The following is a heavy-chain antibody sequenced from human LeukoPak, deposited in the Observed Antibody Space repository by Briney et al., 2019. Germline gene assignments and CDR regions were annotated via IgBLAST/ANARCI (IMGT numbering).Heavy chain of an antibody. Sequence: SETLSLTCTVSGGSISSYYWSWIRQPPGKGLEWIGSIYHSGSTYYNPSLKSRVTISVDTSKNQFSLKLSSVTAADTAVYYCAHQRDYYYDSSGYHHWGQGTLVTVSS. D-gene: IGHD3-22*01. CDR3: AHQRDYYYDSSGYHH. V-gene: IGHV4-59*04. J-gene: IGHJ4*02. CDR2: IYHSGST. CDR1: GGSISSYY.